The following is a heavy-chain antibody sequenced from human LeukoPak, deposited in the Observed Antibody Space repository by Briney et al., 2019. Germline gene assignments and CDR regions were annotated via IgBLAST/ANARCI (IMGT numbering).Heavy chain of an antibody. CDR3: AKMNYGGDSVDWYFDL. D-gene: IGHD4-23*01. Sequence: GRSLRLSCAASGFTFSNYGMHWVRQAPGKGLEWVAIVSYDGSKKYYADSVKGRFTVSRDNSKNTLYLQMNSLRAEDTAVYYYAKMNYGGDSVDWYFDLWGRGTLVTVSS. V-gene: IGHV3-30*18. CDR1: GFTFSNYG. CDR2: VSYDGSKK. J-gene: IGHJ2*01.